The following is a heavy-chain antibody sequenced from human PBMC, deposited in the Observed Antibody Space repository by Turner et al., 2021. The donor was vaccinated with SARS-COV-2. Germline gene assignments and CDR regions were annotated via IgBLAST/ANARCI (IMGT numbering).Heavy chain of an antibody. Sequence: EVQLLQSGGGLVQPGGSLRLSCASSGFTFGTHAMNWVRQAPGKGLEWVAAISGGEGGTYYADSVKGLFTVSRDNSKNTLYLQMNSLRAEDTAVYYCARKGKTMPVGNYFDYWGQGTLVTVSS. V-gene: IGHV3-23*01. J-gene: IGHJ4*02. D-gene: IGHD2-2*01. CDR1: GFTFGTHA. CDR2: ISGGEGGT. CDR3: ARKGKTMPVGNYFDY.